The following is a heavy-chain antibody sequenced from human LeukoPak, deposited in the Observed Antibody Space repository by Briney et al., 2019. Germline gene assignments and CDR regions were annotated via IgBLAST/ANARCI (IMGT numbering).Heavy chain of an antibody. CDR3: ASRGYCSSTSCYRFDY. D-gene: IGHD2-2*02. V-gene: IGHV4-34*01. CDR2: INHSGST. J-gene: IGHJ4*02. CDR1: GGSFSGYY. Sequence: SETLSLTCAVYGGSFSGYYWSWIRQPPGKGLEWIGEINHSGSTNYNPSLKSRVTISVDTSKNQFSLKLSPVTAADTAVYYCASRGYCSSTSCYRFDYWGQGTLVTVSS.